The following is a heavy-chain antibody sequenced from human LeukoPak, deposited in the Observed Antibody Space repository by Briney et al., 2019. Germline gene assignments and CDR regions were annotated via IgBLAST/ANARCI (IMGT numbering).Heavy chain of an antibody. J-gene: IGHJ4*02. CDR1: GFSFGDSW. V-gene: IGHV3-7*05. CDR3: ARWNSGWEFDC. CDR2: IKEDGSDK. Sequence: GGSLRLSCAASGFSFGDSWMSWVRQAPGKGLQWVAHIKEDGSDKYYVDSLKGRFTISRDNARASLFLQMNSLRAEDTAVYYCARWNSGWEFDCWGQGTLVSVSS. D-gene: IGHD6-19*01.